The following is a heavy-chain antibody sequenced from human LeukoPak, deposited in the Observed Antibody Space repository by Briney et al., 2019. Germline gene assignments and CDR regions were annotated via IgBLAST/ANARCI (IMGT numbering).Heavy chain of an antibody. CDR2: LNADGNSI. CDR1: GFTFSNYW. V-gene: IGHV3-74*01. Sequence: GGSLRLSCAASGFTFSNYWMHWVRQAPGKGLVWVSRLNADGNSITYADSVKGRFTISRDNARNSLYLQMDNLRAEDTGVYYCARDFYDGFALDYWGQGTLVTVSS. CDR3: ARDFYDGFALDY. D-gene: IGHD2/OR15-2a*01. J-gene: IGHJ4*02.